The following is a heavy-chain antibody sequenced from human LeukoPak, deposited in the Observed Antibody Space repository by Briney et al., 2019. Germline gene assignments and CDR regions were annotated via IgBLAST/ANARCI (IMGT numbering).Heavy chain of an antibody. CDR2: INHSGST. Sequence: PSETLSLTCAVYGGSFSGYYWSWIRQPPGKGLEWIGEINHSGSTNYNPSLKSRVTISVDTSKNQFSLKPSSVTAADTAVYYCARGVSYYYYMDVWGKGTTVTVSS. V-gene: IGHV4-34*01. J-gene: IGHJ6*03. CDR3: ARGVSYYYYMDV. CDR1: GGSFSGYY.